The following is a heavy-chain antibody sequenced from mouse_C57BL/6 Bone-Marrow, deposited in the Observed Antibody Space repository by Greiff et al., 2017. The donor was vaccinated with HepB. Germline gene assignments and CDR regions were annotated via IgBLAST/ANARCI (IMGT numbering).Heavy chain of an antibody. CDR3: ASDYYGSTMDY. Sequence: VQLLQPGAELVRPGSSVKLSCKASGYTFTSYWMHWVKQRPIQGLEWIGNIDPSDSETHYNQKFKDKATLTVDKSSSTAYMQLSSLTSEDSAVYYCASDYYGSTMDYWGQGTSVTVSS. V-gene: IGHV1-52*01. CDR2: IDPSDSET. CDR1: GYTFTSYW. J-gene: IGHJ4*01. D-gene: IGHD1-1*01.